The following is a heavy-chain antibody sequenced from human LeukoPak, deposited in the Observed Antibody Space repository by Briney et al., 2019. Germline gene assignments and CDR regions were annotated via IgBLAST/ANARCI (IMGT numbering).Heavy chain of an antibody. CDR3: AKDYLFQYGSGSYYPYCGLDV. CDR1: GFTFSSYG. J-gene: IGHJ6*04. Sequence: GRSLRLSCAASGFTFSSYGMHWVRQALGKGLEWVAVISYDGSNKYYADSMKGRFTISRDNSKNTLYLQMNSLRAEDTAVYYCAKDYLFQYGSGSYYPYCGLDVWGKGTTVTVSS. V-gene: IGHV3-30*18. D-gene: IGHD3-10*01. CDR2: ISYDGSNK.